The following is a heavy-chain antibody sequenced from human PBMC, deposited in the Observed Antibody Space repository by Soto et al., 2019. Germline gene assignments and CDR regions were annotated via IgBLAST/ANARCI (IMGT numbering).Heavy chain of an antibody. V-gene: IGHV1-18*04. D-gene: IGHD6-6*01. CDR2: VSGYNGNT. Sequence: ASVKVSCKASGYTFTSYGISWVRQAPGQGLEWMGGVSGYNGNTNYAQKLQGRVTMTTDTSTSTGYMELRNLRSDDTAVYYSARGFVHTRDFDPRGQGTLVTVSS. CDR3: ARGFVHTRDFDP. CDR1: GYTFTSYG. J-gene: IGHJ5*02.